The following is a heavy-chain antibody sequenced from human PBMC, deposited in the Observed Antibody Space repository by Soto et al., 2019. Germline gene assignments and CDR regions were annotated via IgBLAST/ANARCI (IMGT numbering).Heavy chain of an antibody. Sequence: GASVKVSCKASGYTFTGYYMHWVRQAPGQGLEWMGWINPNRGATNYAQKLQGWVTMTRDTSISTAYMELSRLKSDDTAVYYCARDPSPYDSSGYYDYWGQGTLVTVSS. CDR1: GYTFTGYY. J-gene: IGHJ4*02. V-gene: IGHV1-2*04. CDR2: INPNRGAT. CDR3: ARDPSPYDSSGYYDY. D-gene: IGHD3-22*01.